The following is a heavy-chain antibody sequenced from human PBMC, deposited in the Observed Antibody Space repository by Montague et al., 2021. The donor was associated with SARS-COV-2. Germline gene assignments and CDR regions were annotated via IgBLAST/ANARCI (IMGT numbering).Heavy chain of an antibody. CDR1: SGSLSGYY. V-gene: IGHV4-34*01. CDR2: INYSGDT. D-gene: IGHD2-8*02. J-gene: IGHJ4*02. Sequence: SETLSLTCAVYSGSLSGYYWSWIRQAPGKGLEWIGEINYSGDTYYNPSPTSRVTISMDTSESQYSLKMTSVTAADTAVYYCARLESSWWCFDYWGQGTLVTVSS. CDR3: ARLESSWWCFDY.